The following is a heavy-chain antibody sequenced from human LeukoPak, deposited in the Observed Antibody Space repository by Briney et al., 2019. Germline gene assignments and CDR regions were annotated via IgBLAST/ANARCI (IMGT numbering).Heavy chain of an antibody. D-gene: IGHD1-26*01. Sequence: GRSLRLSCAAFGFTFSSYGMHWVRQAPGKGLEWVAVISYDGSNKYYADSVKGRFTISRDNSKNTLYLQMNSLRAEDTAVYYCAREGATNSDFDYWGQGTLVTVSS. CDR1: GFTFSSYG. V-gene: IGHV3-30*03. CDR3: AREGATNSDFDY. J-gene: IGHJ4*02. CDR2: ISYDGSNK.